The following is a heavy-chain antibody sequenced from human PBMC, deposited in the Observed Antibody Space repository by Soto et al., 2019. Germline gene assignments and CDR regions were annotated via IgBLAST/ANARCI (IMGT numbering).Heavy chain of an antibody. V-gene: IGHV3-15*07. J-gene: IGHJ6*02. CDR3: NTYERITIFGTPDV. CDR1: GFTFSNAW. CDR2: IKSKTDGGTT. Sequence: GGSLRLSCAASGFTFSNAWMNWVRQAPGKGLEWVGRIKSKTDGGTTDYAAPVKGRFTISRDDSKNTLYLQMNSLKTEDTAVYYCNTYERITIFGTPDVWRQGTAVTVSS. D-gene: IGHD3-3*01.